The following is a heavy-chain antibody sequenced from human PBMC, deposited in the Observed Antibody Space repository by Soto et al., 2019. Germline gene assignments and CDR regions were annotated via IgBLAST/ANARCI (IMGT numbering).Heavy chain of an antibody. CDR2: IIPIFGTA. V-gene: IGHV1-69*06. CDR3: ASDHYGSGSYSEFDS. CDR1: GCTFSSCA. Sequence: SVKVSCKASGCTFSSCAISWVRQAPGQGLEWMGGIIPIFGTANYAQKFQGRVTITADKSTSTAYMELSSLRSEDTAVYYCASDHYGSGSYSEFDSWGQGTLVTVSS. J-gene: IGHJ5*01. D-gene: IGHD3-10*01.